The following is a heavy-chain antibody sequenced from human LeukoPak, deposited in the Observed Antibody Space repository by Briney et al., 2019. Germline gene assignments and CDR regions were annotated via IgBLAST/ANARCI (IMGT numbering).Heavy chain of an antibody. CDR3: ARDYPSDY. CDR2: IYTSGST. J-gene: IGHJ4*02. D-gene: IGHD3-16*02. Sequence: PSETLSLTCTVSGGSISSGSYYWSWIRQPAGKGLEWIGRIYTSGSTNYNPSLKSRVTISVDTSKNQFSLRLSSVTAADTAVYYCARDYPSDYWGQGTLVTVSS. V-gene: IGHV4-61*02. CDR1: GGSISSGSYY.